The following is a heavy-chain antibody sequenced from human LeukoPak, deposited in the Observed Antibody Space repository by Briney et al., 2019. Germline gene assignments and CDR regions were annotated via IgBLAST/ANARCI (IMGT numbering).Heavy chain of an antibody. CDR3: ARGSFPYYYDSSGYYYFAY. CDR1: GYTFTNYG. J-gene: IGHJ4*02. D-gene: IGHD3-22*01. CDR2: TSAYNGNT. Sequence: ASVKVSCKASGYTFTNYGISWVRQAPGQGLEWMGWTSAYNGNTNYAQKLQGRVTMTTDTSTSTAYMELRSLRSGDTAVYYCARGSFPYYYDSSGYYYFAYWGQGTLVTVSS. V-gene: IGHV1-18*01.